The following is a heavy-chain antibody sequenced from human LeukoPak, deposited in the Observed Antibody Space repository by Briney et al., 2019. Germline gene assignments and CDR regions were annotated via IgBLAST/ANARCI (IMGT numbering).Heavy chain of an antibody. CDR1: GYSISSGYY. CDR3: ARGGKRGSGSYRFKLLMLFDY. V-gene: IGHV4-38-2*01. Sequence: SETLSLTCAVSGYSISSGYYWGWIRQPPGKGLEWIGSIYHSGSTYYNPSLKSRVTISVDTSKNQFSLKLSSVTAADTAVYYCARGGKRGSGSYRFKLLMLFDYWGQGTLVTVSS. J-gene: IGHJ4*02. CDR2: IYHSGST. D-gene: IGHD3-10*01.